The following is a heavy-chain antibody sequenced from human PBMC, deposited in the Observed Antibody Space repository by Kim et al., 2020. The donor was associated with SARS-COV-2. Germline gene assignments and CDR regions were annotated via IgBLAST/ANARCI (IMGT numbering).Heavy chain of an antibody. J-gene: IGHJ4*02. Sequence: APGKGLEWVANIKQDGSEKYYVDSVKGRFTISRDNAKNSLYLQMNSLRAEDTAVYYCARIGSSSWDFDYWGQGTLVTVSS. CDR3: ARIGSSSWDFDY. CDR2: IKQDGSEK. V-gene: IGHV3-7*01. D-gene: IGHD6-13*01.